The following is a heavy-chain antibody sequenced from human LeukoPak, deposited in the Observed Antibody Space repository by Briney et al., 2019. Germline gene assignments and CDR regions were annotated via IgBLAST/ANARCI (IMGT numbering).Heavy chain of an antibody. CDR2: INHSGST. Sequence: SETLSLTCAVCGGSFSGYYWSWLRQPPGKGLEWLGEINHSGSTNYNPSLKSRVTISVDTSKNQFSLKLSSVTAADTAVYYCASRDSSGYWFDYWGQGTLVTVSS. J-gene: IGHJ4*02. V-gene: IGHV4-34*01. CDR1: GGSFSGYY. CDR3: ASRDSSGYWFDY. D-gene: IGHD3-22*01.